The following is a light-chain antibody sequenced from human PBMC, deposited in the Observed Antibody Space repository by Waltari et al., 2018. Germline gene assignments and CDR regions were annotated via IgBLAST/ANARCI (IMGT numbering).Light chain of an antibody. CDR2: AGL. J-gene: IGKJ1*01. Sequence: DIQMTQSPSSLSASVGDRVNITCRASQDIRNDLGWFQQKPGKAPKRLIYAGLRLQSGVPSRFSGSWFGTEFTLTITDLQPDDFATYYCLQHNSYPQTFGHGTKVDFK. CDR1: QDIRND. V-gene: IGKV1-17*02. CDR3: LQHNSYPQT.